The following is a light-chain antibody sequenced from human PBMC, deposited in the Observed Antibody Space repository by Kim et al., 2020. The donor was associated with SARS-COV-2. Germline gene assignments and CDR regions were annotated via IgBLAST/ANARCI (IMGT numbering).Light chain of an antibody. J-gene: IGKJ2*01. Sequence: EIVSTQSPGTLSLSPGERATLSCRASQSVSSSYLAWYQQKPGQAPRLLIYGASSRATGIPDRFSGSGSGTDFTLTISRLEPEDFAVYYCQQYGSSPLTFGQGTKLEI. CDR2: GAS. CDR1: QSVSSSY. V-gene: IGKV3-20*01. CDR3: QQYGSSPLT.